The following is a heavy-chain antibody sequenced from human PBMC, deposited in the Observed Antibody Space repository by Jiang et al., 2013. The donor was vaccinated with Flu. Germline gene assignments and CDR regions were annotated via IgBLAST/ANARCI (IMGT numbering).Heavy chain of an antibody. CDR2: IHYSGST. Sequence: GSGLVKPSETLSLTCTVSGGSISNYYWSWIRQPPGKGLECIGYIHYSGSTDYNPSLKSRVTISVDTSKNQFSLQLSSVTAADTAVYYCARSDPWCPGHCNVFDAFDLWGQGTRVTVSS. J-gene: IGHJ3*01. CDR1: GGSISNYY. CDR3: ARSDPWCPGHCNVFDAFDL. D-gene: IGHD2-2*03. V-gene: IGHV4-59*08.